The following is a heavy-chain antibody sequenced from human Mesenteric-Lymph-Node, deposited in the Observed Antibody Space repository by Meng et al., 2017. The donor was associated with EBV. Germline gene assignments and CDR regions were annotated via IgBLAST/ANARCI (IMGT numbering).Heavy chain of an antibody. CDR3: AKVDGSGRSNWFDP. V-gene: IGHV4-4*02. J-gene: IGHJ5*02. D-gene: IGHD3-10*01. CDR1: GGSISSYNW. Sequence: GQVEESGPGLVKPSGTLSLTGAVSGGSISSYNWWSWVRQPPGKGLEWIGEIYHSGSTNNNPSLRSRVTISVDKSKNQFSLRLSAVTAADTAVYYCAKVDGSGRSNWFDPWGQGTLVTVSS. CDR2: IYHSGST.